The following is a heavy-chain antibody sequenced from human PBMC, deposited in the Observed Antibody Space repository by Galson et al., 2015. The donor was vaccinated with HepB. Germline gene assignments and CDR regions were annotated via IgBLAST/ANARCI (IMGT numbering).Heavy chain of an antibody. CDR3: ATGATSLDYYDSSGYQGPLAYYMDV. V-gene: IGHV3-30*03. J-gene: IGHJ6*03. CDR2: ISYDGSNK. D-gene: IGHD3-22*01. CDR1: GFTFSSYG. Sequence: SLRLSCAASGFTFSSYGMHWVRQAPGKGLEWVAVISYDGSNKYYADSVKGRFTISRDNSKDTLYLQMNSLRAEDTAVYYCATGATSLDYYDSSGYQGPLAYYMDVWGKGTTVTVSS.